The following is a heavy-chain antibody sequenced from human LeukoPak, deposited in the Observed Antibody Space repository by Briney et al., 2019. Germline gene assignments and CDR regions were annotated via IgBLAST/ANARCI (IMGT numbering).Heavy chain of an antibody. CDR2: FYDSGDF. Sequence: PSETLSLTCTVSGGSISGHHWTWIRQPPGTGLEWIGYFYDSGDFNYNPSLKSRVTIWMDMSNNQFSLTMSSVTAADTAVYYCARVRWVATEYYLDYWGQGTLVTVSS. D-gene: IGHD2-15*01. CDR1: GGSISGHH. J-gene: IGHJ4*02. V-gene: IGHV4-59*11. CDR3: ARVRWVATEYYLDY.